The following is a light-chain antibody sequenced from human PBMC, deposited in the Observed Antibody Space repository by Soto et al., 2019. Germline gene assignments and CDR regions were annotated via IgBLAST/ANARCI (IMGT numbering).Light chain of an antibody. CDR3: SSYTTTDPYV. J-gene: IGLJ1*01. CDR1: SSDVGAYDY. V-gene: IGLV2-14*01. Sequence: QSVLTQPASVSGSPGQSITISCTGTSSDVGAYDYVSWYQQHPGKAPKYLIYEVSNRPSGVSDRFSGSKSGTTASLAISGLQAEDEADYYCSSYTTTDPYVFGTGTKV. CDR2: EVS.